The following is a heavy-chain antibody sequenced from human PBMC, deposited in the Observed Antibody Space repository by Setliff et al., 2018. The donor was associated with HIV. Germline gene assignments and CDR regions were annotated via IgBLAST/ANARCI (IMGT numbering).Heavy chain of an antibody. Sequence: PLESLKLSCKGSGYSFTSYWIGWVRQMPGKGLEWMGIIDPGDSDTRYSPSFQGQVTISADKSISTAYLQWSSLKVSDTAMYYCARQIDDRSGYSAFDIWGQGTMVTVSS. CDR1: GYSFTSYW. V-gene: IGHV5-51*01. J-gene: IGHJ3*02. CDR2: IDPGDSDT. CDR3: ARQIDDRSGYSAFDI. D-gene: IGHD3-22*01.